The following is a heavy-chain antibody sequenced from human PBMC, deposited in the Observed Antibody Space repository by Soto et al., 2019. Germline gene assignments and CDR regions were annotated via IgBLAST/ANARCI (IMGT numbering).Heavy chain of an antibody. V-gene: IGHV3-15*01. CDR1: GFTFSNAW. D-gene: IGHD1-26*01. CDR2: IKSKTDGGTT. CDR3: TTPSSYYYYYMDV. J-gene: IGHJ6*03. Sequence: GGSLRLSCAASGFTFSNAWMSWVRQAPGKGLEWVGRIKSKTDGGTTDYAAPVKGRFTISRDDSKNTLYLQMNSLKTEDTAVYYCTTPSSYYYYYMDVWGKGTTVTVSS.